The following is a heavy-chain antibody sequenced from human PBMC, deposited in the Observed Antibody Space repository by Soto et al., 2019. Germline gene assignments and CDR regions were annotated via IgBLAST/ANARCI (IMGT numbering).Heavy chain of an antibody. D-gene: IGHD3-3*01. CDR2: IYRGGNT. J-gene: IGHJ4*02. CDR3: ARVLSGVGKDYFDS. CDR1: GFIFSNY. V-gene: IGHV3-66*01. Sequence: GSLRLSCAASGFIFSNYMSWVRQAPGKGLEWVSVIYRGGNTYYAASVKGRFTISRDNSKNTLYLQMNSLRAEDTAVYYCARVLSGVGKDYFDSWGQGALVTVSS.